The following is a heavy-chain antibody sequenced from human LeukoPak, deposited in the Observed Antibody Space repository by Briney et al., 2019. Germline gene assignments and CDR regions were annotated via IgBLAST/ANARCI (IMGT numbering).Heavy chain of an antibody. CDR2: IYSGGST. Sequence: PGGSLRLSCAASGFTVGRNYMNWVRQAPGKGLEWVSVIYSGGSTYYADSVRGRFSISRDNSKNTVLLQMHSLRTDDTAVYYCARDRGGTYFDYWGQGILVTVSS. D-gene: IGHD1-26*01. CDR1: GFTVGRNY. V-gene: IGHV3-53*01. CDR3: ARDRGGTYFDY. J-gene: IGHJ4*02.